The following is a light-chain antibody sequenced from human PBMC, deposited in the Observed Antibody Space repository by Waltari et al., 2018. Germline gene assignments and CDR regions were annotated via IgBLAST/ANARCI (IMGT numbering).Light chain of an antibody. V-gene: IGLV2-23*01. J-gene: IGLJ3*02. CDR1: SSDLGRFDL. Sequence: QSALTQPASVSASPGQSSTISCTGTSSDLGRFDLVSCFQQHPGEAPRLIIYEASKRPSGVSNRFSGSKSGTTASLTISGLQAEDEADYYCCSYAGSSSWVFGGGTKLTVL. CDR3: CSYAGSSSWV. CDR2: EAS.